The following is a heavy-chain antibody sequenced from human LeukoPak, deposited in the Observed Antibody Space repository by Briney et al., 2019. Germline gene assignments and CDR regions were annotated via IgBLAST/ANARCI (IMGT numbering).Heavy chain of an antibody. J-gene: IGHJ3*02. V-gene: IGHV1-69*04. CDR1: GYTFTSYA. Sequence: SVKVSCKASGYTFTSYALDWVRQAPGQGLEWMGRIIPILGIANYAQKFQGRVTITADKSTSTAYMELSSLRSEDTAVYYCAREGSGSYYGPDAFDIWGQGTMVTVSS. D-gene: IGHD3-10*01. CDR3: AREGSGSYYGPDAFDI. CDR2: IIPILGIA.